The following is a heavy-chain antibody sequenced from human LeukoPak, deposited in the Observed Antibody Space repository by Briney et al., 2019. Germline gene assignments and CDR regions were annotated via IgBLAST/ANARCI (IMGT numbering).Heavy chain of an antibody. CDR1: GFTFSSYW. D-gene: IGHD3-22*01. CDR2: INSDGSSI. J-gene: IGHJ4*02. Sequence: GGSLRLSCAASGFTFSSYWMHWVRQAPGKGLVWVSRINSDGSSISYADSVKGRLTIPRDNAKNTLYLQMNSLRAEDTAVYYCARDSLDSSGYYLYYFDYWGQGTLVTVSS. CDR3: ARDSLDSSGYYLYYFDY. V-gene: IGHV3-74*01.